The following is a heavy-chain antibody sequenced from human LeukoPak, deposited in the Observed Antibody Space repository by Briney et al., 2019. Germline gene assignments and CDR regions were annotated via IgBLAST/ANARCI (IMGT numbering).Heavy chain of an antibody. J-gene: IGHJ5*02. CDR2: INTNTGNP. V-gene: IGHV7-4-1*02. CDR1: GYTFTSYA. Sequence: ASVKVSCKASGYTFTSYAMNWVRRAPGQGLEWMGWINTNTGNPTYAQGFTGRFVFSLDTSVSTAYLQISSLKAEDTAVYYCARIRPLAVAGSNWFDPWGQGTLVTVSS. CDR3: ARIRPLAVAGSNWFDP. D-gene: IGHD6-19*01.